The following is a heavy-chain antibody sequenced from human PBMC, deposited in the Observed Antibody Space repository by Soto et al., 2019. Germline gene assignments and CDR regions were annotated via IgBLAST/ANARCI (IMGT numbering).Heavy chain of an antibody. D-gene: IGHD1-20*01. CDR3: TRDRLNWNFPTAFDY. J-gene: IGHJ4*02. CDR2: IRSKAYGGTT. CDR1: GFTFGDYA. Sequence: PGGSLRLSCTASGFTFGDYAMSWLRQAPGKGLEWVGFIRSKAYGGTTEYAASVKGRFTISRDDSKSIAYLQMNSLKTEDTAVYYCTRDRLNWNFPTAFDYWGQGTLVTVSS. V-gene: IGHV3-49*03.